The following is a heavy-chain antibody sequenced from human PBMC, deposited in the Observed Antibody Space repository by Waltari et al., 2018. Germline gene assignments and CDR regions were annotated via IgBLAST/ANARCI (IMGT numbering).Heavy chain of an antibody. D-gene: IGHD4-17*01. CDR2: IWYDGSNK. CDR3: ARTYGDLGEMDV. Sequence: QVQLVEYGGGVVQPGRSLRLSCAASGFTFSSYGMHWVRQAPGKGLEWVAVIWYDGSNKYYADSVKGRFTISRDNSKNTLYLQMNSLRAEDTAVYYCARTYGDLGEMDVWGQGTTVTVSS. J-gene: IGHJ6*02. V-gene: IGHV3-33*01. CDR1: GFTFSSYG.